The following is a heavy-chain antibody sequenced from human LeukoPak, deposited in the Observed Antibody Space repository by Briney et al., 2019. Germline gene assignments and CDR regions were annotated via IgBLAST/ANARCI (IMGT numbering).Heavy chain of an antibody. CDR1: GFSLSNNW. Sequence: GGSLRLSCAASGFSLSNNWMTWVRQAPGKGLEWVANIDRGGNSLFYADSVRGRFTISRDNVKNSLYLHMNSLRAEDTAVYYCVRTDTTSFGYFDHWGRGTLVTVSS. J-gene: IGHJ4*02. V-gene: IGHV3-7*01. D-gene: IGHD1-26*01. CDR3: VRTDTTSFGYFDH. CDR2: IDRGGNSL.